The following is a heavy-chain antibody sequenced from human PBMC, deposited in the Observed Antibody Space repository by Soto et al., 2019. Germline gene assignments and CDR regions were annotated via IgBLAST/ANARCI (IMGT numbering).Heavy chain of an antibody. J-gene: IGHJ5*02. D-gene: IGHD2-2*01. CDR1: VYSFTSYW. Sequence: GESLKISCTGIVYSFTSYWIGWVRQMPGKALEWMGIIYPGDSETRYSPSFQGQVTISVDKSITTAYLQWTSLQASDTAVYYCARGYCTTTICDPWFDPWGQGTLVTVSS. V-gene: IGHV5-51*01. CDR3: ARGYCTTTICDPWFDP. CDR2: IYPGDSET.